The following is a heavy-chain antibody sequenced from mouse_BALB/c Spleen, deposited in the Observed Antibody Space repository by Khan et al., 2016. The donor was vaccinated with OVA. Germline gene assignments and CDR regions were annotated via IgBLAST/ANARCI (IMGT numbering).Heavy chain of an antibody. Sequence: VQLKQSGAGLVNPSQSLSLTCTATGYSFTSDYVWYWIRPLPGNKLEWMGFINYSGNTNYNPAFKSRISITRDTSKNKFFLQLNSVTTEDTATNYRARDGARYNYAMDYWGQGTSVTVSS. CDR3: ARDGARYNYAMDY. J-gene: IGHJ4*01. CDR1: GYSFTSDYV. CDR2: INYSGNT. D-gene: IGHD1-1*02. V-gene: IGHV3-2*02.